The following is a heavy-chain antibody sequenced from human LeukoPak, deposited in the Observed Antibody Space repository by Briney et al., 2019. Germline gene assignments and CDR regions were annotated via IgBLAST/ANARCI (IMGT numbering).Heavy chain of an antibody. J-gene: IGHJ3*02. CDR2: ISSSSSTI. D-gene: IGHD3-22*01. CDR3: AKGYDSSGYYYGDAFDI. CDR1: GFTFSSYS. V-gene: IGHV3-48*01. Sequence: GGSLRLSCAASGFTFSSYSMNWVRQAPGKGLEWVSYISSSSSTIYYADSVKGRFTISRDNAKNSLYLQMNSLRADDTALYHCAKGYDSSGYYYGDAFDIWGQGTMVTVSS.